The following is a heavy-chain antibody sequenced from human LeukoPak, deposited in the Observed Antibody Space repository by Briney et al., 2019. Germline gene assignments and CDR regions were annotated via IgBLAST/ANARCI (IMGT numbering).Heavy chain of an antibody. CDR2: IYYSGST. Sequence: PSETLSLTCTVSGGSISSYYWSWIRQPPGKGLEWIGYIYYSGSTNYNPSLKSRVTISVDTSKNQFSLKLSSVTAADTAVYYCVRDDSFGEFADWGQGTLVTVSS. D-gene: IGHD3-10*01. V-gene: IGHV4-59*01. J-gene: IGHJ4*02. CDR3: VRDDSFGEFAD. CDR1: GGSISSYY.